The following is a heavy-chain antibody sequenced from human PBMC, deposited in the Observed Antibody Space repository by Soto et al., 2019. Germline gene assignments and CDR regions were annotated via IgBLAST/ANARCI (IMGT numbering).Heavy chain of an antibody. CDR3: ARLPTVVALYYFDY. Sequence: NPSETLSLTCTDSGGSISSGGYYWSWIRQHPGKGLEWIGYIYYSGSTYYNPSLKSRVTISVDTSKNQFSLKLSSVTAADTAVYYCARLPTVVALYYFDYWGQGTLVTVSS. D-gene: IGHD2-15*01. CDR2: IYYSGST. CDR1: GGSISSGGYY. J-gene: IGHJ4*02. V-gene: IGHV4-31*03.